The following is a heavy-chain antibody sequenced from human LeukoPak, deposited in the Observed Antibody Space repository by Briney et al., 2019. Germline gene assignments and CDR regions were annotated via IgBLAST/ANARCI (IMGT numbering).Heavy chain of an antibody. V-gene: IGHV4-39*01. D-gene: IGHD5-24*01. CDR1: GGSISSSSYY. CDR3: ARRRMATISN. CDR2: IYYSGST. Sequence: PSETLSLTCTVSGGSISSSSYYWGWIRQPPGKGLEWIGSIYYSGSTYYNPSLKSRVTISVDTSKNQFSLKLSSVTAADTAVYYCARRRMATISNWGQGTLVTVSS. J-gene: IGHJ4*02.